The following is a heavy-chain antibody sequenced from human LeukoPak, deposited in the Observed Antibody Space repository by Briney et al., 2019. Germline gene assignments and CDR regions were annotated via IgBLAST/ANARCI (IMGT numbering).Heavy chain of an antibody. CDR1: GDIFSSYW. D-gene: IGHD2-2*01. CDR2: IYPGDSNI. V-gene: IGHV5-51*01. CDR3: ARHRSSSPSGYYYGMDV. Sequence: GESLKISCKSSGDIFSSYWIGWVRQMPGKGLEWMGIIYPGDSNIKYSPSFQGQVIISADESINTVYLQWSSLKASDTAMYYCARHRSSSPSGYYYGMDVWGQGTTVTVSS. J-gene: IGHJ6*02.